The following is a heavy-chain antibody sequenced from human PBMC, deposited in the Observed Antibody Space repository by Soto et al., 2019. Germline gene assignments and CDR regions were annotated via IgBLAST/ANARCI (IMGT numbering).Heavy chain of an antibody. CDR1: GGSISSYY. Sequence: SETLSLTXTVSGGSISSYYWSWIRQPPGKGLEWIGYIYYSGSTNNNPSLKSRVTISVDTSKNQFSLKLSSVTAADTAVYYCARVWGGAFDFWGQGTMVTVSS. V-gene: IGHV4-59*01. D-gene: IGHD3-10*01. J-gene: IGHJ3*01. CDR2: IYYSGST. CDR3: ARVWGGAFDF.